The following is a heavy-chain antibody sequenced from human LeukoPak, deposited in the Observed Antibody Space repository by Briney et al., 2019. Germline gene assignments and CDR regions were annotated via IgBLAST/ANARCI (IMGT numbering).Heavy chain of an antibody. Sequence: SETLSLTCTVSGGSISRYYWSWIRQPPGKGLEWIGNIYYSGSTNYNASLKSRVTISVDTSKNQFSLKLSSVTAADTAVYYCARVGGITMIVVLITDAFDIWGQRTMVTVSS. CDR2: IYYSGST. CDR3: ARVGGITMIVVLITDAFDI. V-gene: IGHV4-59*01. J-gene: IGHJ3*02. CDR1: GGSISRYY. D-gene: IGHD3-22*01.